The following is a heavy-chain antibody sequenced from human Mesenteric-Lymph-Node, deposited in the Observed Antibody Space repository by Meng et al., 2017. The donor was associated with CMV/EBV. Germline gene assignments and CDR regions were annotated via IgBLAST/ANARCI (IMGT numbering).Heavy chain of an antibody. CDR3: ARADAGMVIDQ. CDR2: IYYSGRA. V-gene: IGHV4-59*01. Sequence: SETLSLTCSVSGAPISDYYWSWIRQSPGKGLEWIGYIYYSGRAIYNPSLKSRVTISVDTSKNQFSLRLTSVTAADTAVYYCARADAGMVIDQWGQGTLVTVSS. CDR1: GAPISDYY. D-gene: IGHD5-18*01. J-gene: IGHJ5*02.